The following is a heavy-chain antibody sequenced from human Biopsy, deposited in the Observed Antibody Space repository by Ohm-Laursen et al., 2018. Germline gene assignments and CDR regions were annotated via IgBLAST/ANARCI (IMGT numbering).Heavy chain of an antibody. D-gene: IGHD3-16*01. J-gene: IGHJ3*01. Sequence: ASVNVSCKGSGYAVNDYFLHWLRQAPGQGPEWMGWISPNSGGTNYAQKFQGRVTMTTDTSTSTVYLELRRLISDDTAVYYCARDIMNRIAGLVARSDVFDVWGQGTLVTVSS. CDR1: GYAVNDYF. CDR3: ARDIMNRIAGLVARSDVFDV. V-gene: IGHV1-2*02. CDR2: ISPNSGGT.